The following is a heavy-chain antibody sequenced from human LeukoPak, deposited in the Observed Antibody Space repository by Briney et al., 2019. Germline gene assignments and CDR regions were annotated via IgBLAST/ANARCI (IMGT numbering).Heavy chain of an antibody. CDR3: ATRRDGIVIVPAAIRGAFDI. Sequence: SGPTLVNPTQTLTLTCTFSGFSLSTSGVGVGWIRQPPVKALEWVALIYWNDGKRYSPSLKSTLTITEDTSKNQLRITLTTLAPVDTATYYCATRRDGIVIVPAAIRGAFDIWGQGTMVTVSS. CDR2: IYWNDGK. CDR1: GFSLSTSGVG. J-gene: IGHJ3*02. V-gene: IGHV2-5*01. D-gene: IGHD2-2*02.